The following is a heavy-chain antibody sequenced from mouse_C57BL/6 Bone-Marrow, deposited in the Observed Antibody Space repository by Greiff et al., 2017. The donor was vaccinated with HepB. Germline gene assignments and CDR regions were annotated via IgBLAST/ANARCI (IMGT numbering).Heavy chain of an antibody. CDR2: IYPGSGST. V-gene: IGHV1-55*01. D-gene: IGHD2-4*01. CDR1: GYTFTSYW. Sequence: VQLQQPGAELVKPGASVKMSCKASGYTFTSYWITWVKQRPGQGLEWIGDIYPGSGSTNYNEKFKSKATLTVDTSSSTAFMQLSSLTSEDSAVYYCARLDYDYDGFAYWGQGTLVTVSA. J-gene: IGHJ3*01. CDR3: ARLDYDYDGFAY.